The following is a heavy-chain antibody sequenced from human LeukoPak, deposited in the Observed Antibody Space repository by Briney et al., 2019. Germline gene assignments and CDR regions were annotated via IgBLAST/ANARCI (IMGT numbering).Heavy chain of an antibody. CDR3: TIAAAGTDY. D-gene: IGHD6-13*01. CDR1: GFTFSSYC. J-gene: IGHJ4*02. V-gene: IGHV3-7*01. Sequence: PGGSLRLSCAASGFTFSSYCMNWVRQAPGKGLEWVANIKQDGSKKYYVDSVKGRFTISRDNANNSLYLQMNSLRAEDTAVYYCTIAAAGTDYWGQGTLVTVSS. CDR2: IKQDGSKK.